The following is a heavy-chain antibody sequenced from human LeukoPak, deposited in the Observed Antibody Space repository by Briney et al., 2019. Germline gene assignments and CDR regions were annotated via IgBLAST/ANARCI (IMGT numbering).Heavy chain of an antibody. D-gene: IGHD3-22*01. V-gene: IGHV1-18*01. CDR2: VSAYNGNT. J-gene: IGHJ3*02. Sequence: ASVKVSCKASGYTFTSYGISWVRQAPGQGLEWMGWVSAYNGNTNYAQKLQGRVTMTRDTSTGTVYMELSSLRSEDTAMYYCARGRNYYDSSGYYYEGDAFDIWGQGTMVTVSS. CDR3: ARGRNYYDSSGYYYEGDAFDI. CDR1: GYTFTSYG.